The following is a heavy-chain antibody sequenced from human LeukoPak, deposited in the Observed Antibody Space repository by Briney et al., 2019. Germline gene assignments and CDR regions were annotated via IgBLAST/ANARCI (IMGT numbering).Heavy chain of an antibody. D-gene: IGHD3-3*01. Sequence: ASVKVSCKASGYTFTSYYMHWVRQAPGQGPEWMGIINPSGGSTSYAQKFQGRVTMTRDTSTSTAYMELRSLRSDDTAVYYCARVRFADWYFDLWGRGTLVAVSS. CDR2: INPSGGST. V-gene: IGHV1-46*01. CDR3: ARVRFADWYFDL. CDR1: GYTFTSYY. J-gene: IGHJ2*01.